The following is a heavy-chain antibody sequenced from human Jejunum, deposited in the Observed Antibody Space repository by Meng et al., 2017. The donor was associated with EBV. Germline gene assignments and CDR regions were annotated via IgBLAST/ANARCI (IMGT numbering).Heavy chain of an antibody. CDR2: GHFSGIT. CDR3: ARRTGDYVVGY. D-gene: IGHD2-8*02. CDR1: GGSFSGYH. Sequence: HVLLLRCGGGLFRPAETLSLTCVGYGGSFSGYHWGSVLEPPGRRLAYIGEGHFSGITNYTTSLKRRVTMSVAASTHQFSLRLTSVTAADTAVFYCARRTGDYVVGYWGQGTLVTVSS. V-gene: IGHV4-34*02. J-gene: IGHJ4*02.